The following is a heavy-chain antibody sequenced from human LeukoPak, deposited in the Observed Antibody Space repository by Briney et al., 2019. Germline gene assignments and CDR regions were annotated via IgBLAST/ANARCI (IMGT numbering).Heavy chain of an antibody. V-gene: IGHV4-59*11. CDR2: IYHSGTT. CDR1: GVSISTHY. J-gene: IGHJ4*02. D-gene: IGHD3-10*01. CDR3: AREANYYGSGSYFEGTFDY. Sequence: SETLSLTCNVSGVSISTHYWSWIRQSPGKGLEWIGFIYHSGTTNYNPSLKSRVTISIDTSKNEFSLKLTSVTATDTAVYFCAREANYYGSGSYFEGTFDYWGQGSLVTVSS.